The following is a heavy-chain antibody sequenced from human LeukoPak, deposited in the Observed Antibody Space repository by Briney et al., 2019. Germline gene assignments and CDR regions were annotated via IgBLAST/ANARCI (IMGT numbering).Heavy chain of an antibody. Sequence: SETLSLTCIVSGYSISRAYYWGWIRQSPGKGLEWIGTVYHDGSTYYNPSLKSRVTISLDTSKNQFSLNLRSVTAADTAVYYCARAGEIVATAYWGQGTLVTVSS. J-gene: IGHJ4*02. D-gene: IGHD5-12*01. CDR1: GYSISRAYY. CDR2: VYHDGST. V-gene: IGHV4-38-2*02. CDR3: ARAGEIVATAY.